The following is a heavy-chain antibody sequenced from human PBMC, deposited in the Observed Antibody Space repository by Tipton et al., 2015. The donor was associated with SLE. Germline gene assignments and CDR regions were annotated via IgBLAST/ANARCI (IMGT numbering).Heavy chain of an antibody. CDR1: GASVRSTSYH. CDR3: ATVRLQRDGWYPWDF. V-gene: IGHV4-39*07. CDR2: IYYDGTA. Sequence: TLSLTCFVSGASVRSTSYHWGWIRQPPGKGLEWIGNIYYDGTAYYTPPLESRVSISVDTSKNQVSLRLASVSAADTAVYYCATVRLQRDGWYPWDFWGQGTLVTV. J-gene: IGHJ4*02. D-gene: IGHD6-19*01.